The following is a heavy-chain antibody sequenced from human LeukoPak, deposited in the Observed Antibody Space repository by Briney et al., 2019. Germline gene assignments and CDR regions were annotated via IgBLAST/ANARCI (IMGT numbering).Heavy chain of an antibody. V-gene: IGHV3-74*01. D-gene: IGHD3-10*01. CDR2: INTDGSST. Sequence: GGSLRLSCAASGFTFSSYWMHWVRQAPGKGLVWVSRINTDGSSTIYADSVRGRFTVSRDNAQNTLYLQMNSLRAEDTAVYYCAKGGSGGIDYWGQGILVTVSS. J-gene: IGHJ4*01. CDR1: GFTFSSYW. CDR3: AKGGSGGIDY.